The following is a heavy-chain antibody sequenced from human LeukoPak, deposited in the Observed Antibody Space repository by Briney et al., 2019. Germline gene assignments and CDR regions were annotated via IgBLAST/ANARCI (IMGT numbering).Heavy chain of an antibody. CDR2: ISSSSSYI. V-gene: IGHV3-21*01. D-gene: IGHD2-15*01. J-gene: IGHJ4*02. CDR1: GFTFSTYG. Sequence: GGSLRLSCAASGFTFSTYGMNWVRQAPGKGLEWVSSISSSSSYIYYADSVKGRFTISRDNAKNSLYLQMNSLRAEDTAVYYCATDRFVVVVAAARPVDYWGQGTLVTVSS. CDR3: ATDRFVVVVAAARPVDY.